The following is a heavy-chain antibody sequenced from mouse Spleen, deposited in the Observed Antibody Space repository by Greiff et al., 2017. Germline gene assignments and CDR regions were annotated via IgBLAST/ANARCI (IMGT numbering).Heavy chain of an antibody. CDR1: GFTFSDYY. J-gene: IGHJ2*01. Sequence: EVMLVESGGGLVKPGGSLKLSCAASGFTFSDYYMYWVRQTPEKRLEWVATISDGGSYTYYPDSVKGRFTISRDNAKNNLYLQMSSLKSEDTAMYYCARDKDWVFDYWGQGTTLTVSS. V-gene: IGHV5-4*02. CDR3: ARDKDWVFDY. CDR2: ISDGGSYT. D-gene: IGHD4-1*01.